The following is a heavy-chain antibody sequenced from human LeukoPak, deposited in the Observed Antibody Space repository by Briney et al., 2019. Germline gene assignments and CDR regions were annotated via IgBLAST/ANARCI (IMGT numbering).Heavy chain of an antibody. Sequence: GGSLRLSCAASGFTFSSYAVYWVRQAPGKGLEWVSSNSGGSTYYADSVKGRFTISRDNSKNTLYLQMNSLRAEDTAVYYCAKEAMRGYSGYDLDYWGQGTLVTVSS. CDR3: AKEAMRGYSGYDLDY. D-gene: IGHD5-12*01. CDR2: NSGGST. J-gene: IGHJ4*02. CDR1: GFTFSSYA. V-gene: IGHV3-23*01.